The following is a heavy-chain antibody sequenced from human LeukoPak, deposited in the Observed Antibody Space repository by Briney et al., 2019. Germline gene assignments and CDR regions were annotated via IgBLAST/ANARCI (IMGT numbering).Heavy chain of an antibody. Sequence: PSETLSLTCTVSGGSISSYYWSWIRQPPGKGLEWIGYIYYSGSTNYNPSLKSRVTISVDTSKNQFSLKLSSVTAADTAVYYCARERDSYNWFDPWGQGTLVTVSS. V-gene: IGHV4-59*01. CDR2: IYYSGST. CDR1: GGSISSYY. CDR3: ARERDSYNWFDP. J-gene: IGHJ5*02. D-gene: IGHD2-21*01.